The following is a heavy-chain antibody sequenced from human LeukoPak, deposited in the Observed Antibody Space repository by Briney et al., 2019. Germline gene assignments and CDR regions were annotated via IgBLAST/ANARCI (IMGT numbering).Heavy chain of an antibody. Sequence: SETLSLTCTVSGGSISSYYWSWIRQPPGKGLEWIGYIYYSGSTNYNPSLKSRVTISVDTSKNQFSLKLSSVTAADTAVYYCARHLLSSTSPGAFDIWGQGTMVTVSS. CDR1: GGSISSYY. J-gene: IGHJ3*02. CDR3: ARHLLSSTSPGAFDI. CDR2: IYYSGST. D-gene: IGHD2-2*01. V-gene: IGHV4-59*08.